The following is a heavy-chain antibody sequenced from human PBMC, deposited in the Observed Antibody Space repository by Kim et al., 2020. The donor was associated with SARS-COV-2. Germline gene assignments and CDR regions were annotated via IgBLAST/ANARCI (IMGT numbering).Heavy chain of an antibody. Sequence: SETLSLTCAVYGGSFSGYYWSWIRQPPGKGLEWIGEINHSGSTNYNPSLKSRVTISVDTSKNQFSLKLSSVTAADTAGYYCATGPLLLRYNWFDPWGQGTLVTVSS. CDR2: INHSGST. J-gene: IGHJ5*02. D-gene: IGHD2-21*02. V-gene: IGHV4-34*01. CDR1: GGSFSGYY. CDR3: ATGPLLLRYNWFDP.